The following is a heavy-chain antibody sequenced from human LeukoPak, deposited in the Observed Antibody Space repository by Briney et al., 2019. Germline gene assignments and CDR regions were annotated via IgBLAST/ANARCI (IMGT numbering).Heavy chain of an antibody. D-gene: IGHD3-10*01. J-gene: IGHJ4*02. CDR2: ISGGGEST. V-gene: IGHV3-23*01. Sequence: GGSLRLSCAASGFTFSNYGMSWVRQAPGRGLEWVSTISGGGESTYYADSVKGRFTISRDNSKNAVYLQLNSLRAEDTAVYFCAKDSATYGRFDYWGQGTLVTVSS. CDR1: GFTFSNYG. CDR3: AKDSATYGRFDY.